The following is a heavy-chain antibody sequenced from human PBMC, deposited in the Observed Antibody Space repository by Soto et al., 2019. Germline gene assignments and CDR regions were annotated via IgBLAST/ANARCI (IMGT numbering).Heavy chain of an antibody. J-gene: IGHJ4*02. Sequence: PGGSLRLSCAASGFTFSTYVMHWVRQAPGKGLEWVAHISSDGNNKYYADSVKGRFTISRDNFKNSLYLQMSSLRADDTPVYYSARDAPHISFFGYGDFGGQENWVTVS. CDR2: ISSDGNNK. CDR3: ARDAPHISFFGYGDF. D-gene: IGHD3-3*01. CDR1: GFTFSTYV. V-gene: IGHV3-30-3*01.